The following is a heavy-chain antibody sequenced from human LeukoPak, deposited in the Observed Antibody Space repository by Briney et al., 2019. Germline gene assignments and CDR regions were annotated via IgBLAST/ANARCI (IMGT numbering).Heavy chain of an antibody. CDR1: GASISSTNFY. Sequence: SETLSLTCTISGASISSTNFYWDWIRQSPGKGLEWIGNIDYRGTTYYNPSLKSRVTISADTSHVFLRVSSVTAADTAVYYCAKQGESRYLEWREFDHWGQGTLVIVSS. CDR3: AKQGESRYLEWREFDH. J-gene: IGHJ4*02. V-gene: IGHV4-39*01. D-gene: IGHD3-3*01. CDR2: IDYRGTT.